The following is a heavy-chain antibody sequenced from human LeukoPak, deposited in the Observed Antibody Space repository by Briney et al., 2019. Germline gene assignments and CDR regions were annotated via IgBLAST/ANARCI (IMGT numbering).Heavy chain of an antibody. CDR1: GFTFSSYA. CDR2: ISGSGGST. CDR3: AKDHVLHYDILTGCDY. V-gene: IGHV3-23*01. D-gene: IGHD3-9*01. Sequence: GGSLRLSCAASGFTFSSYAMSWVRQAPGKGLEWVSAISGSGGSTYYADSVKGRFTISRDNSKNTLYLQMNSLRAEDTAVYYCAKDHVLHYDILTGCDYWGQGTLDTVSS. J-gene: IGHJ4*02.